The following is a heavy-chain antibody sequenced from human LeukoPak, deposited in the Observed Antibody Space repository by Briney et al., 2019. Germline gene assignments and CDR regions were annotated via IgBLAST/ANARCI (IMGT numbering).Heavy chain of an antibody. Sequence: SETLSLTCAVYGGSFSGYYWSWIRQPPGKGLEWIGEINHSGSTNYNPSLKSRVTISVDRSKNQFSLKLSSVTAADTAVYYCATSLYYDILTGSPPGGWGQGTLVTVSS. CDR1: GGSFSGYY. CDR2: INHSGST. D-gene: IGHD3-9*01. J-gene: IGHJ4*02. CDR3: ATSLYYDILTGSPPGG. V-gene: IGHV4-34*01.